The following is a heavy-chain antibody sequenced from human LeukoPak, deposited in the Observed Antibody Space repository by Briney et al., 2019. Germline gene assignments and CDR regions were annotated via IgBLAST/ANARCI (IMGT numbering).Heavy chain of an antibody. J-gene: IGHJ4*02. Sequence: ASVKVSCKASGYTFTGYYMHWVRQAPGQGLECMGWINPNSGGTNYAQKFQGRVTMTRDTSISTAYMELSRLRSDDTAVYYCARVKGQQLVVGGFDYWGQGTLVTVSS. CDR3: ARVKGQQLVVGGFDY. D-gene: IGHD6-13*01. V-gene: IGHV1-2*02. CDR1: GYTFTGYY. CDR2: INPNSGGT.